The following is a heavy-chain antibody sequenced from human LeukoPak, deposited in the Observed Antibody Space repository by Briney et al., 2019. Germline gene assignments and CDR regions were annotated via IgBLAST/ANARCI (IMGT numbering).Heavy chain of an antibody. D-gene: IGHD5-12*01. V-gene: IGHV4-34*01. CDR2: INHSGST. J-gene: IGHJ4*02. CDR1: GGSFSGYY. Sequence: PSETLSLTCAVYGGSFSGYYWGWIRQPPGKGLEWIGEINHSGSTNYNPSLQSRVTISVDTSKNQFSLKLSSVTAADTAVYYCARGRRPSGYDFSYWGQGTLVTVSS. CDR3: ARGRRPSGYDFSY.